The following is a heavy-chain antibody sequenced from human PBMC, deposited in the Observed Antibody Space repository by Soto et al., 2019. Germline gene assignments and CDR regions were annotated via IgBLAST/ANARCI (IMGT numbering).Heavy chain of an antibody. Sequence: GGSLRLSCAASGFTFSSYGMRWVRQAPGKGLEWVALIWYDGRNKYYIDSVKGRFTISRDNSKNTLYIQMNSLRAEDTAVYYCAREIVFQVVIPFDYWGQGTLGTVSS. J-gene: IGHJ4*02. V-gene: IGHV3-33*01. CDR1: GFTFSSYG. D-gene: IGHD3-16*02. CDR2: IWYDGRNK. CDR3: AREIVFQVVIPFDY.